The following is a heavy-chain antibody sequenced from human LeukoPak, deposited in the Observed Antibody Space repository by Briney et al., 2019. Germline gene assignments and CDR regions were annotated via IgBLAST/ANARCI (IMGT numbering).Heavy chain of an antibody. J-gene: IGHJ4*02. CDR1: GFAFSSYA. V-gene: IGHV3-23*01. Sequence: GESLRLSCAASGFAFSSYAMSWVRQAPGKGLEWVSAISGSGGGTYHADSVNGRFTISRDNSKNTLYLQMNSLRAEDTAVYYCAKHSITMIVVVSSAFDYWGQGTLVTVSS. CDR3: AKHSITMIVVVSSAFDY. CDR2: ISGSGGGT. D-gene: IGHD3-22*01.